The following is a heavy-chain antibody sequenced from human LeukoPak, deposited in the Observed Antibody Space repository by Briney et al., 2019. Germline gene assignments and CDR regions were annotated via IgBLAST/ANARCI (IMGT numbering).Heavy chain of an antibody. V-gene: IGHV4-4*07. J-gene: IGHJ5*02. D-gene: IGHD6-13*01. Sequence: SETLSLTCTVSGGSISSYYWSWIRQPAGKGLEWIGRIYTSGSTNYNPSLKSRVTMSVDTSKNHFSLKLSSVTAADTAVYYCARDRTHSSSWYYWFDPWGQGTLVTVSS. CDR3: ARDRTHSSSWYYWFDP. CDR2: IYTSGST. CDR1: GGSISSYY.